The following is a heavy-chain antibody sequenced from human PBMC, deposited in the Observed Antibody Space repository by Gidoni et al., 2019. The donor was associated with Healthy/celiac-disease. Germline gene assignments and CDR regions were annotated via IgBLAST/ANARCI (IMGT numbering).Heavy chain of an antibody. CDR1: GCTFRSYW. CDR2: IKQDGSEK. V-gene: IGHV3-7*01. Sequence: EVQLVESGGGLVQLGGTLRLSCAASGCTFRSYWMSWFRQAPGKGLGWVANIKQDGSEKYYVDSVKGRFTISIDNAKNSLYLQMNSLRAEDTAVYYCARGTIVVVPAATEVDYWGQGTLVTVSS. J-gene: IGHJ4*02. D-gene: IGHD2-2*01. CDR3: ARGTIVVVPAATEVDY.